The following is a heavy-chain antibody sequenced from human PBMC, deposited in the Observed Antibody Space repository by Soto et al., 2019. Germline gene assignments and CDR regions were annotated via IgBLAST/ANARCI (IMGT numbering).Heavy chain of an antibody. J-gene: IGHJ6*02. CDR3: AKVTKRAAAGRYEYYKYGMDV. V-gene: IGHV3-23*01. Sequence: QTGGSLRLSCAASGFAFSTYAMTWVRQAPGKGLEWVSVISGSGGSSYYADSVKGRFTISRDNSKNTLFLQMNGLRAEDTAVYYCAKVTKRAAAGRYEYYKYGMDVWGQGTTVTVS. CDR1: GFAFSTYA. CDR2: ISGSGGSS. D-gene: IGHD6-13*01.